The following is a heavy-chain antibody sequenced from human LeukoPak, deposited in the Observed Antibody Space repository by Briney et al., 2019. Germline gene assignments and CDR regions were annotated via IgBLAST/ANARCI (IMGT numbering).Heavy chain of an antibody. D-gene: IGHD6-19*01. CDR2: IWYDGSKE. CDR3: ARDNASGNFFDY. J-gene: IGHJ4*02. CDR1: GFTFSDHG. Sequence: GGSLRLSCAASGFTFSDHGMYWVRQAPGKGLEWMAVIWYDGSKEYYADSVKDRFSISRDNSQNTLFLQMNSLRAEDTAVYYCARDNASGNFFDYWGQGALVTVPS. V-gene: IGHV3-33*01.